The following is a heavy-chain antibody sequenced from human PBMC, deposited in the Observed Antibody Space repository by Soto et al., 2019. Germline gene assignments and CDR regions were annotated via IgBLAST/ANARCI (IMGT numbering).Heavy chain of an antibody. J-gene: IGHJ6*02. V-gene: IGHV3-30-3*01. CDR2: IAHDGSNA. CDR1: GFTFRNHA. Sequence: QVQLVESGGGVVQPGGSLRLSCAASGFTFRNHAMHWVRQAPGKGLECLAVIAHDGSNAFYRDSLKGRFTVSRDNSENTLYLYMNSLRSEDTGVYYCARGDREDILVVVGARPGEYGTDIWGQGTTVIVSS. D-gene: IGHD2-15*01. CDR3: ARGDREDILVVVGARPGEYGTDI.